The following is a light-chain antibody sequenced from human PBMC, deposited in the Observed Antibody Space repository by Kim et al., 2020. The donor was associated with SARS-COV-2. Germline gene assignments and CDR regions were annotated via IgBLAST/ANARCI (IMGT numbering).Light chain of an antibody. CDR2: KVS. CDR3: MQGTHWPFT. V-gene: IGKV2-30*01. Sequence: PASISFRSSQRLVYSDGNIYLNWFLQRPGQSPRRLIYKVSNRDSGVPDRISGSGSGTDFTLQISSVEAEDVGVYYCMQGTHWPFTFGPGTKVDIK. CDR1: QRLVYSDGNIY. J-gene: IGKJ3*01.